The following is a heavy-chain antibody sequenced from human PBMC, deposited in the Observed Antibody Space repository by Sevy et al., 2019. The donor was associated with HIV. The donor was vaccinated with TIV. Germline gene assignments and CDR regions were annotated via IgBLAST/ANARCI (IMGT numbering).Heavy chain of an antibody. D-gene: IGHD2-21*01. Sequence: GGSLRLSCAASGFTISSNYMSWVRQAPGKGLEWVSVIYSGGSTYYADSVKGRFTISAYNSKNTLYLQMNSLSAEDTAVYDCARGVGGGASGAFDIWGQGTMVTVSS. CDR2: IYSGGST. CDR3: ARGVGGGASGAFDI. V-gene: IGHV3-53*04. J-gene: IGHJ3*02. CDR1: GFTISSNY.